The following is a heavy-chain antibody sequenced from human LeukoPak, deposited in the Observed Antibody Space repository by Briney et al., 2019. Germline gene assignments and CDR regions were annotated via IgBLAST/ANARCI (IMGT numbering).Heavy chain of an antibody. D-gene: IGHD6-6*01. J-gene: IGHJ6*02. V-gene: IGHV1-69*13. CDR3: ARVSIAARSPYYYGMDV. CDR1: GGTFSSYA. Sequence: SVKVSCKASGGTFSSYAISWVRQAPGQGLEWMGGIIPIFGTANYAQKFQGRVTIIADESTSTAYMQLSSLRSEDTAVYYCARVSIAARSPYYYGMDVWGQGTTVTVSS. CDR2: IIPIFGTA.